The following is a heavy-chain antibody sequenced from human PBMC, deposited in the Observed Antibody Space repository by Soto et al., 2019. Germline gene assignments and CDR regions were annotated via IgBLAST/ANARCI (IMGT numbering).Heavy chain of an antibody. CDR2: IYGSGSN. CDR3: ARHSRQVACTFDI. CDR1: GGSISNDY. Sequence: QVQLQESGPGLVKPSETLSLTCTVSGGSISNDYWSWIRQPPGKGLEWIGQIYGSGSNNYNPSPKSRVTIAMDTSKNQFSLNLISVTAADTAVYYCARHSRQVACTFDIWGQGTIVIVSS. V-gene: IGHV4-59*08. J-gene: IGHJ3*02. D-gene: IGHD5-12*01.